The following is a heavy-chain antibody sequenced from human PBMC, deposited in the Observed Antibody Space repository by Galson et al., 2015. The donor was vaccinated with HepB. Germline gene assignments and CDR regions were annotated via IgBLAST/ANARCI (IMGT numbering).Heavy chain of an antibody. V-gene: IGHV3-15*01. CDR1: GFTLSDVW. CDR3: TTNDAFDI. CDR2: IKNKNEDWAI. Sequence: SLRLSCAASGFTLSDVWMSWVRQAPGKGLEWVGRIKNKNEDWAIEYAAPVKGRFTISRDDSKNTVYLQMNSLKTEDTAVYYCTTNDAFDIWGQGTMVTVSS. J-gene: IGHJ3*02.